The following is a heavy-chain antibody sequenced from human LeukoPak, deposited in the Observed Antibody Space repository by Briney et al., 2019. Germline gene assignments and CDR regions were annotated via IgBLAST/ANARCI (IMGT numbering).Heavy chain of an antibody. D-gene: IGHD2-2*01. Sequence: PGGSLRLSCAASGFTFSSYSMNWVRQAPGKGLEWVSYISSSSSTMYYADSVKGRFTISRDNAKNSLYLQMNSLRAEDTAVYYCASGVRADCSSTSCYHTDFDYWGQGTLVTVSS. CDR1: GFTFSSYS. J-gene: IGHJ4*02. V-gene: IGHV3-48*04. CDR2: ISSSSSTM. CDR3: ASGVRADCSSTSCYHTDFDY.